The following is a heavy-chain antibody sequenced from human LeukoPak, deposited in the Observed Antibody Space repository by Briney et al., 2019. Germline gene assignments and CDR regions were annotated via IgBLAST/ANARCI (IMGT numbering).Heavy chain of an antibody. Sequence: PSETLSLTCTVSGASISDYYWSWIRQPPGKGLEWIAYIYQSGNTNYNPSLKSRVTMSVDTSKNQFSLKLSSVTAADTAVYYCARDADGYLDYWGQGTLVTVSS. V-gene: IGHV4-59*01. CDR2: IYQSGNT. D-gene: IGHD3-22*01. CDR3: ARDADGYLDY. CDR1: GASISDYY. J-gene: IGHJ4*02.